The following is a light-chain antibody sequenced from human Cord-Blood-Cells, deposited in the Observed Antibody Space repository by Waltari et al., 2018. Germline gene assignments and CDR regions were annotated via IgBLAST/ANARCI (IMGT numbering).Light chain of an antibody. V-gene: IGKV1-39*01. CDR1: QSISSY. CDR3: QQSYKTPWA. Sequence: DIKMTPSSSSMSASVGDRVTITYRASQSISSYLNWYQQKPGKAPKLLIYAASILQSGVPSMFSRSGSVTDFTLSINSLQPEEFATYYCQQSYKTPWAFGQGNKVEIK. J-gene: IGKJ1*01. CDR2: AAS.